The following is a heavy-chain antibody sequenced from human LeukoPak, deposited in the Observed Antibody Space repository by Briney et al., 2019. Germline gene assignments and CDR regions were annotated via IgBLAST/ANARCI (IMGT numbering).Heavy chain of an antibody. CDR1: GYTFTSYG. CDR3: ARDLLAAAGFDAFDI. D-gene: IGHD6-13*01. V-gene: IGHV1-18*01. J-gene: IGHJ3*02. CDR2: ISAYNGNT. Sequence: ASVKVSFKASGYTFTSYGISWVRQAPGQGLEWMGWISAYNGNTNYAQKLQGRVTMTTDTSTSTAYMELRSLRSDDTAVYYCARDLLAAAGFDAFDIWGQGTMVTVSS.